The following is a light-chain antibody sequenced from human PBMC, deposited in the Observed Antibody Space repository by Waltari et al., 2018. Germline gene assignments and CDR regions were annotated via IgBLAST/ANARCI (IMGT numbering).Light chain of an antibody. CDR1: RSDIGAYNF. CDR2: EAT. CDR3: CSYVGGSRVL. V-gene: IGLV2-23*01. Sequence: QSVLTQPASVSGSPGQSITISCTGTRSDIGAYNFVSWFQHLPGPAPRPLISEATKRPSGVSYRFSGSKSGNTASLSISDLQAEDEADYYCCSYVGGSRVLFGGGTKLTV. J-gene: IGLJ2*01.